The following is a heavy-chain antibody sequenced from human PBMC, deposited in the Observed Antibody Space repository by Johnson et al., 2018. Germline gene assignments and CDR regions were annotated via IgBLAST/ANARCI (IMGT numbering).Heavy chain of an antibody. CDR2: ISYDGSNK. Sequence: QVQLQESGGGVVQPGRSLSLSCAASGFTFSSYAMHWVRQAPGKGLEWVAVISYDGSNKYYADSVKGRFTISRDNSKNTLYLQMNSLGAEDTAVYYCARAGGNGDYVYALDIWGQGTMVTVSS. J-gene: IGHJ3*02. CDR1: GFTFSSYA. V-gene: IGHV3-30-3*01. D-gene: IGHD4-17*01. CDR3: ARAGGNGDYVYALDI.